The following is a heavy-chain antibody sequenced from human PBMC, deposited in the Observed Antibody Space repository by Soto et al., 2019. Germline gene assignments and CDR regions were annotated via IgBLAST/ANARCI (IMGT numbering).Heavy chain of an antibody. V-gene: IGHV4-59*08. Sequence: QVQLQESGPGLVKPSETLSLTCTVSGDSMNNYYWSWIRQPPGKGLEWIAYIYYTGSANYNPSLKSRVTISVDTSNNPSSLKLSSVTAADTAVYYCVRGIYDYLWGKAFDIWGQGTMVTVSS. D-gene: IGHD3-16*01. J-gene: IGHJ3*02. CDR2: IYYTGSA. CDR3: VRGIYDYLWGKAFDI. CDR1: GDSMNNYY.